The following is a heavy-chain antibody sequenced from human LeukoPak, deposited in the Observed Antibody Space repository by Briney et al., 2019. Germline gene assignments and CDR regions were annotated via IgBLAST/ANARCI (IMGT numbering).Heavy chain of an antibody. J-gene: IGHJ4*02. CDR1: DFTVSAGY. CDR2: IYSGGST. Sequence: GGSLRLSCAASDFTVSAGYMSWVRQAPGKGLECVSIIYSGGSTYYADSVKGRFTISRDNSKRTLYLQMNSLRAEDTAVYYCARDMYTYYDILTGYYPNWGQGTLVTVSS. D-gene: IGHD3-9*01. CDR3: ARDMYTYYDILTGYYPN. V-gene: IGHV3-53*01.